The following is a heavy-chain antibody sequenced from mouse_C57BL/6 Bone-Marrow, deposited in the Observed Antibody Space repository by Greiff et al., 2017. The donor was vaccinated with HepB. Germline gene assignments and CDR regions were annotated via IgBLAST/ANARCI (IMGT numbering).Heavy chain of an antibody. CDR1: GYTFTSYW. V-gene: IGHV1-69*01. D-gene: IGHD1-1*01. CDR2: IDPSDSYT. J-gene: IGHJ4*01. Sequence: VQLQQPGAELVMPGASVKLSCKASGYTFTSYWMHWVKQRPGQGLEWIGEIDPSDSYTNYNQKFKGKSTLTVDKSSSTAYMQLSSLTSEDSAVYYCASVRGAMDYWGQGTSVTVSS. CDR3: ASVRGAMDY.